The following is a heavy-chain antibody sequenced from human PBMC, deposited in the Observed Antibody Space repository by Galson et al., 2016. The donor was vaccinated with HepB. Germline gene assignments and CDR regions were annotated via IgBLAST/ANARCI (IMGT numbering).Heavy chain of an antibody. V-gene: IGHV1-69*13. D-gene: IGHD3-3*01. CDR3: AGGRPDSAGYYHGMDV. Sequence: SVKVSCKASGGSFSVFAINWVRQAPGQGLEWMGEIMPIFGTINYAENFQGRVTITADESTTTAYVHLSSLTSEDPAVYYCAGGRPDSAGYYHGMDVWGKGTTVTVSS. CDR1: GGSFSVFA. J-gene: IGHJ6*04. CDR2: IMPIFGTI.